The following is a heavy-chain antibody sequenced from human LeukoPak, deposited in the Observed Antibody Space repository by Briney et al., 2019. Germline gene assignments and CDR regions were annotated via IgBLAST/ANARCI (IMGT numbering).Heavy chain of an antibody. J-gene: IGHJ4*02. V-gene: IGHV3-23*01. Sequence: GGSLRLSCAASGFTFSSYVMSWVRQAPGKGLEWVSNIGGSVGSMFYAASVKGRFAISRDNSKNTLFLQMNNLRVEDTAVYYCAKGGNSWDLFDYWGQGTLVTVSS. CDR1: GFTFSSYV. CDR3: AKGGNSWDLFDY. CDR2: IGGSVGSM. D-gene: IGHD6-13*01.